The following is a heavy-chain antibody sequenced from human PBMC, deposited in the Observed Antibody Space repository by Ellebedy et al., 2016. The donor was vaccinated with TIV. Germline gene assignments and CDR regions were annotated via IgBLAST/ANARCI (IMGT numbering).Heavy chain of an antibody. V-gene: IGHV3-7*01. CDR2: IRGDGEK. J-gene: IGHJ5*01. CDR3: ARRGSYGDYAVKINSWFDS. D-gene: IGHD4-17*01. CDR1: GFNFRSYW. Sequence: GESLKISCAASGFNFRSYWMTWVRQAPGKGLEWVANIRGDGEKSYMDSVKGRFTISRDNGKNSLYLQMYSLRPEDTAVYYCARRGSYGDYAVKINSWFDSWGQGTLVTVSS.